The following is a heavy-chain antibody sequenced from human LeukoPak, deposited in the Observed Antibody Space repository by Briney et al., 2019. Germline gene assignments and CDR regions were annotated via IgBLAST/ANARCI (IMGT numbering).Heavy chain of an antibody. CDR1: GGSISSDY. V-gene: IGHV4-4*07. CDR3: AKEGYDSSGYYAFGY. Sequence: SETLSLTCTVSGGSISSDYWSWIRQPAGKGLEWIGRIYTSGSTSYNPSPKSRVTMSVDTSKRQISLRLSSVTAADTAVYYCAKEGYDSSGYYAFGYWGQGTLVTVSS. J-gene: IGHJ4*02. CDR2: IYTSGST. D-gene: IGHD3-22*01.